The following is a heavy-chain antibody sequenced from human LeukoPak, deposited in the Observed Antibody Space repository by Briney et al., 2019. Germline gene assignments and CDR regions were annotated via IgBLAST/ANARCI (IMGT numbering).Heavy chain of an antibody. Sequence: GGSLRLSCAASGFTFDDYAMHWVRHAPGKGLEWVSGISWNSGSIGYADSVKGRFTISRDNAKNSLYLQMNSLRAEDTALYYCAKDGSSGWTDWGQGTLVTVSS. J-gene: IGHJ4*02. CDR3: AKDGSSGWTD. CDR1: GFTFDDYA. D-gene: IGHD6-19*01. CDR2: ISWNSGSI. V-gene: IGHV3-9*01.